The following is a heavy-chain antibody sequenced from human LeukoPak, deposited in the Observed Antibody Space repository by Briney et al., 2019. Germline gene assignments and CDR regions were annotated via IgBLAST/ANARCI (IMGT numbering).Heavy chain of an antibody. D-gene: IGHD7-27*01. CDR3: ANSKTGDDAFDI. CDR2: ISSSSSYI. V-gene: IGHV3-21*01. J-gene: IGHJ3*02. Sequence: GGSLRLSCAASGFTFSSYSMNWVRQAPGKGLEWVSSISSSSSYIYYADSVKGRFTISRDNAKNSLYLQMNSLRAEDTAVYYCANSKTGDDAFDIWGQGTMVTVSS. CDR1: GFTFSSYS.